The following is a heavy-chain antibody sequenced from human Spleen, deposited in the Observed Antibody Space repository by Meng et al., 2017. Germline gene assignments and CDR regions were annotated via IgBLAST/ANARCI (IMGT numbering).Heavy chain of an antibody. CDR3: ARDREFGLSYSDSSGYANFDN. D-gene: IGHD3-22*01. Sequence: LKISCAASGFTFSSYAMSWVRQAPGKGPEWVAVIWYDGSDKYYADSAKGRFTISRDNSKDTLYLQMNSLRAEDTAVYYCARDREFGLSYSDSSGYANFDNWGQGTLVTVSS. CDR1: GFTFSSYA. CDR2: IWYDGSDK. J-gene: IGHJ4*02. V-gene: IGHV3-33*08.